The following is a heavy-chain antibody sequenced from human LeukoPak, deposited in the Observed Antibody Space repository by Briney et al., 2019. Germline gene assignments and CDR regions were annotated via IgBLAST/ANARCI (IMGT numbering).Heavy chain of an antibody. CDR3: ARYDSWIDY. V-gene: IGHV4-38-2*02. D-gene: IGHD5-12*01. Sequence: SETLSLTCTVSGYSISSGYYWGWIRQPPGKGLEWIGSIHHSGSTYYKSSLKSRVTISVDTSKNQFSLKLRSVTAADTAVYYCARYDSWIDYWGQGTLVTVSS. J-gene: IGHJ4*02. CDR2: IHHSGST. CDR1: GYSISSGYY.